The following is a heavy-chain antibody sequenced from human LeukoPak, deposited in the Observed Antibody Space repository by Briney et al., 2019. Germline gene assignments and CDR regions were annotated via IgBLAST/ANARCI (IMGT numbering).Heavy chain of an antibody. J-gene: IGHJ4*02. CDR2: ITSSSSYI. Sequence: PGGSLRLSCAASGFTFNSYSMNWVRQAPGKGLEWVSSITSSSSYIFYADSVKGRFTISRDNAKNSLYLQMNSLRPDDTAVYYCAKDTPLCYFDYWGQGTLVTVSS. CDR3: AKDTPLCYFDY. V-gene: IGHV3-21*01. CDR1: GFTFNSYS. D-gene: IGHD3-16*01.